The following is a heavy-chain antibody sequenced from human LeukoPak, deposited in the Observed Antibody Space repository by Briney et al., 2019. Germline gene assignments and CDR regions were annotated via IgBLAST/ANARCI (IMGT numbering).Heavy chain of an antibody. J-gene: IGHJ4*02. CDR1: GFTFSSYS. D-gene: IGHD3-10*01. CDR3: ARRLFGVVGGFDY. CDR2: ISSSSSYI. V-gene: IGHV3-21*01. Sequence: GGSLRRSSAASGFTFSSYSMNWVRQAQGQGLEWVSSISSSSSYICSTDSVKGRFTISRDNAKNSLYLQMNSLRAEDTAVYYCARRLFGVVGGFDYWGQGTLVTVSS.